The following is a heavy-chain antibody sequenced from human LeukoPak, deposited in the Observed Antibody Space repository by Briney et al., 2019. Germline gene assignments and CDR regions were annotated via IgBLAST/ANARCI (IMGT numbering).Heavy chain of an antibody. CDR2: IIPIFGTA. V-gene: IGHV1-69*05. Sequence: SVKVSCKXSGGTFSSYAISWVRQAPGQGLEWMGRIIPIFGTANYAQKFQGRVTITTDESTSTAYMELSSLRSEDTAVYYCARDHYYDSSGYYWGQGTPVTVSS. D-gene: IGHD3-22*01. CDR3: ARDHYYDSSGYY. CDR1: GGTFSSYA. J-gene: IGHJ4*02.